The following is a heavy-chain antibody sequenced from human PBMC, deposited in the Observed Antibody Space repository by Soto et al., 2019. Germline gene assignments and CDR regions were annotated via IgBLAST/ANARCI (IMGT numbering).Heavy chain of an antibody. V-gene: IGHV3-9*01. D-gene: IGHD6-13*01. CDR2: ISWNSGTI. CDR1: ECTFVDYA. CDR3: AKDGYVAARHLDY. J-gene: IGHJ4*02. Sequence: SQRLSCTAAECTFVDYARHWVRKAPGKGLEWVSGISWNSGTIGYADSVKGRFTMSRDNAKNSLYLQMNSLRAEDTALYYCAKDGYVAARHLDYWGQGTLVTVSS.